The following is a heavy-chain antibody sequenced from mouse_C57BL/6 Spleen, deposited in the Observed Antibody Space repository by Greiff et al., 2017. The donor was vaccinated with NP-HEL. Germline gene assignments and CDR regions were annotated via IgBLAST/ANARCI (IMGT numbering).Heavy chain of an antibody. J-gene: IGHJ2*01. Sequence: EVTLVESGGGLVKPGGSLKLSCAASGFTFSSYAMSWVRQTPEKRLEWVATISDGGSYTYYPDNVKGRFTISRDNAKNNLYLQMSHLKSEDTAMYYCARECITTVVAHYFDYWGQGTTLTVSS. V-gene: IGHV5-4*01. CDR1: GFTFSSYA. CDR3: ARECITTVVAHYFDY. CDR2: ISDGGSYT. D-gene: IGHD1-1*01.